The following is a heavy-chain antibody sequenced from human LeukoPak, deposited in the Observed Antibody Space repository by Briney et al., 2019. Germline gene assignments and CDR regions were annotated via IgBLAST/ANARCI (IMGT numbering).Heavy chain of an antibody. CDR1: GFTFSTFA. CDR3: ARGRGGSYDY. D-gene: IGHD1-26*01. CDR2: IKSDGSKT. V-gene: IGHV3-64*02. Sequence: PGGSLRLSCAASGFTFSTFAMHWVRQAPGKGLEYVAAIKSDGSKTFYADSVKDRFSISRDNYKHTLYLQMGSRRAEDMAVYYCARGRGGSYDYWGQGILVTVSS. J-gene: IGHJ4*02.